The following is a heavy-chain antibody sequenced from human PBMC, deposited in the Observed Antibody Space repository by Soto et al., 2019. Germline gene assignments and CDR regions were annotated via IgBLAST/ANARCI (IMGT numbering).Heavy chain of an antibody. D-gene: IGHD6-13*01. J-gene: IGHJ4*02. V-gene: IGHV6-1*01. CDR3: ARNLYSTSWTLFDY. CDR1: GDSVSSNTAA. Sequence: SQTLSLTCAISGDSVSSNTAAWNWIRQSPSRGLEWLGRTYFRSWWHNDYAVSVKSRIIINPDTSKNHVSLQLNSVTPEDTAIYYCARNLYSTSWTLFDYWGPGTLVTVSS. CDR2: TYFRSWWHN.